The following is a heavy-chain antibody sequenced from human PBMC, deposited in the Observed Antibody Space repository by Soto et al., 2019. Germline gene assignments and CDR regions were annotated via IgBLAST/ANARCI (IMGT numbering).Heavy chain of an antibody. CDR2: ISYDGNDK. Sequence: GSLRLSCVVSGFSFSGYSLHWIRQAPGKGLEWLAVISYDGNDKYYAASVKGRLTISRDNAKETLYLQLDSVRSEDTATYYCAGGRTVISPSFFDFWGQGILVTVSS. CDR3: AGGRTVISPSFFDF. D-gene: IGHD2-21*01. CDR1: GFSFSGYS. J-gene: IGHJ4*02. V-gene: IGHV3-30-3*01.